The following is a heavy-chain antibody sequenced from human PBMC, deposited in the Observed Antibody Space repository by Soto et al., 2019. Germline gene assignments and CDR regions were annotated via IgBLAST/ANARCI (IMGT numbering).Heavy chain of an antibody. Sequence: QVQLVESGGGVVQPGRSLRLSCAASGFTFSSYGMHWVRQAPGKGLEWVAVISYDGSNKYYADSVKGRFTISRDNSKNSLYLKMNSLRAEDTAVYYCAKDSTTWIQLWFLGGMDVWGRGTTVTVSS. CDR2: ISYDGSNK. J-gene: IGHJ6*02. CDR1: GFTFSSYG. V-gene: IGHV3-30*18. CDR3: AKDSTTWIQLWFLGGMDV. D-gene: IGHD5-18*01.